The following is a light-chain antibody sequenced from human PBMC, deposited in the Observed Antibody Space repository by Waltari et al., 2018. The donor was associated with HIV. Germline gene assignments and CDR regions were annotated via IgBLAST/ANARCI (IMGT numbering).Light chain of an antibody. CDR2: SDD. J-gene: IGLJ1*01. Sequence: QSVVNQPPSASGAPGQRMTISCSGSRSNIPNKLVNWYQQPPGTAPKRLIYSDDQRPSGVPDRISGSKSGTSASLAISGLQSEDEADYYCGSWDDKVKGYVFGSGTKVTVL. CDR3: GSWDDKVKGYV. CDR1: RSNIPNKL. V-gene: IGLV1-44*01.